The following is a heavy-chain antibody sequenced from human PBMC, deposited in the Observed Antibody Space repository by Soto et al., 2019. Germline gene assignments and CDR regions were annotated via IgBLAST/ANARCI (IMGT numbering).Heavy chain of an antibody. Sequence: QVQLVQSGAEVKKPGASVKVSCKASGYTFTSYGISWVRQAPGQGLEWMGWISAYNGNTNYAQKLQGRVTMTTDTSTSTAYMELRSLRSDDTAVYYCARDYSPGRIFGVVIIRGIDYWGQGTLVTVSS. J-gene: IGHJ4*02. CDR3: ARDYSPGRIFGVVIIRGIDY. D-gene: IGHD3-3*01. CDR2: ISAYNGNT. V-gene: IGHV1-18*01. CDR1: GYTFTSYG.